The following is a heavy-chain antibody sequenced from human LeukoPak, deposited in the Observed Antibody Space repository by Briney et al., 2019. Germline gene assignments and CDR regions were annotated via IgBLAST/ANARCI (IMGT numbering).Heavy chain of an antibody. CDR2: ISSSSSYI. V-gene: IGHV3-21*01. Sequence: GGSLRLSCAASEFTFSSYSMNWVRQAPGKGLEWVSSISSSSSYIYYADSVKGRFTISRDNAKNSLYLQMNSLRAEDTAVYYCARSGRVYAFDIWGQGTMVTVSS. D-gene: IGHD6-25*01. J-gene: IGHJ3*02. CDR3: ARSGRVYAFDI. CDR1: EFTFSSYS.